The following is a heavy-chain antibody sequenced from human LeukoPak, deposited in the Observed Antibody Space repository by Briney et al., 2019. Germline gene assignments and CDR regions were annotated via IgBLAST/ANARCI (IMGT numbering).Heavy chain of an antibody. J-gene: IGHJ6*03. D-gene: IGHD3-10*01. V-gene: IGHV3-66*04. CDR1: GFTVSSNY. CDR3: ARHRVVRGVISYYYYYMDV. CDR2: IYSGGST. Sequence: GGSLRLSCAASGFTVSSNYISWVRQAPGKGLEWVSVIYSGGSTYYADSVKGRFTISRDNSKNTLYLQMNSLRAEDTAVYYCARHRVVRGVISYYYYYMDVWGKGTTVTISS.